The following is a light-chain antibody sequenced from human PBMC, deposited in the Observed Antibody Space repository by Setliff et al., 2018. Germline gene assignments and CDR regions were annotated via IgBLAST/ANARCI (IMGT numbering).Light chain of an antibody. CDR2: NND. J-gene: IGLJ2*01. CDR1: NSSIGSNY. Sequence: QSVLTQPPSASGTPGQRITISCSGSNSSIGSNYVYWYQHLPGTAPTLLIYNNDRWPSGVPGRFFGSKSGTSASLAISGLRSEDEADYFCAARDDILSSLVFGGGTKVTVL. CDR3: AARDDILSSLV. V-gene: IGLV1-47*01.